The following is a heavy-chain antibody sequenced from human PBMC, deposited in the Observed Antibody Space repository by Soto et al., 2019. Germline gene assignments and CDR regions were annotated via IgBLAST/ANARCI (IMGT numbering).Heavy chain of an antibody. J-gene: IGHJ4*03. CDR1: GYSLDKLS. CDR2: FDREHGEL. Sequence: AAVKLCCKVSGYSLDKLSIYWGRQAPGKGLDCMGGFDREHGELVYAKGFQGRLTMTEDTSTDTIYMELTSLRSEDTAVYFCAALHRPPHEFAFAGILSGSFDYWG. V-gene: IGHV1-24*01. D-gene: IGHD3-10*01. CDR3: AALHRPPHEFAFAGILSGSFDY.